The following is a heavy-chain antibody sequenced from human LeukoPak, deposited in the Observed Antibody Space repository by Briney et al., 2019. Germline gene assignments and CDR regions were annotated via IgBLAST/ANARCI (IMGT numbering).Heavy chain of an antibody. CDR1: GYSFTSYW. CDR2: IYPGDSDT. V-gene: IGHV5-51*01. CDR3: ARHVHDYGDYGTYYYYGMDV. Sequence: GESLKISFKGSGYSFTSYWIGWVRQMPGKGLEWMGIIYPGDSDTRYSPSFQGQVTISADKSISTAYLQWSSLKASDTAMYYCARHVHDYGDYGTYYYYGMDVWGQGTTVTVSS. J-gene: IGHJ6*02. D-gene: IGHD4-17*01.